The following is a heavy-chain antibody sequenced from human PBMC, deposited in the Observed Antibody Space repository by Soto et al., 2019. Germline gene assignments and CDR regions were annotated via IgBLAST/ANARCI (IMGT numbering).Heavy chain of an antibody. CDR1: GFTFSSYG. V-gene: IGHV3-33*01. D-gene: IGHD3-16*01. J-gene: IGHJ6*02. CDR2: IWYDGSNK. CDR3: ARDGARLEVGGYYYYYYGMDV. Sequence: QVQLVESGGGVVQPGRSLRLSCAASGFTFSSYGMHWVRQAPGKGLEWVAVIWYDGSNKYYADSVKGRFTISRDNSKNTLYLQMNSLRAEDTAVYYCARDGARLEVGGYYYYYYGMDVWGQGTAVTVSS.